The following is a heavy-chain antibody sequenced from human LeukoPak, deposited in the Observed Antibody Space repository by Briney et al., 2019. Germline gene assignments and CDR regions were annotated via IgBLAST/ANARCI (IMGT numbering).Heavy chain of an antibody. J-gene: IGHJ4*02. CDR3: TRSSWDCSSGSCYSNMNFDY. D-gene: IGHD2-15*01. Sequence: ASVKVSCKASGYTFAGYYIHWVRRAPGQGLEWLGWINPNKGDTKSAQKFRDRVIMTTDTSLTTAYMEVINLGSDDTAVYYCTRSSWDCSSGSCYSNMNFDYWGQGTLVTVSS. V-gene: IGHV1-2*02. CDR1: GYTFAGYY. CDR2: INPNKGDT.